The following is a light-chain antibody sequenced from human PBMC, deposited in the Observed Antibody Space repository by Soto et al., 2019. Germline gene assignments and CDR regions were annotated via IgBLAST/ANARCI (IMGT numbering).Light chain of an antibody. CDR1: QGISSW. CDR2: GAS. V-gene: IGKV1-12*01. J-gene: IGKJ4*01. Sequence: DIQMTQSPSSVSASVGDRVTITCRASQGISSWLVWYQQKPGKAPKVLIYGASTLQSGVPSRFSGSGSGTDFTLTINSLQPEDFATYICQQANSFPLTFGGGTRVEIK. CDR3: QQANSFPLT.